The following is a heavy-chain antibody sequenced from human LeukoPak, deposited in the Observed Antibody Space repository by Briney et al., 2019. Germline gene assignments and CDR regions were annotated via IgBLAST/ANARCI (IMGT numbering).Heavy chain of an antibody. J-gene: IGHJ6*03. CDR1: GGSISSYY. V-gene: IGHV4-59*01. CDR2: IYYSGST. CDR3: ARDGLSSGWPYYYYYYYMDV. D-gene: IGHD6-19*01. Sequence: PSETLSLTCTVSGGSISSYYWSWIRQSPGKGLDWIGYIYYSGSTKYNPSLKSRVTISVDTSKNQFSLKLSSVTAADTAVYYCARDGLSSGWPYYYYYYYMDVWGKGTTVTVSS.